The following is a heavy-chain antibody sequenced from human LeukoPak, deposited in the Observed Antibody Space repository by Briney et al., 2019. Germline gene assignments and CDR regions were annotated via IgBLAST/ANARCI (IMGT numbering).Heavy chain of an antibody. D-gene: IGHD2-15*01. Sequence: GGSLRLSCAASGFTFSSYGMHWVRQAPGKGPDWVALISYEGSDKYYADSVKGRFTISRDNSENTLYLQMNSLRPEDTALYYCAKDSTHCSGGSRYGGDWWGQGTLVTVSS. CDR3: AKDSTHCSGGSRYGGDW. CDR1: GFTFSSYG. J-gene: IGHJ4*02. V-gene: IGHV3-30*18. CDR2: ISYEGSDK.